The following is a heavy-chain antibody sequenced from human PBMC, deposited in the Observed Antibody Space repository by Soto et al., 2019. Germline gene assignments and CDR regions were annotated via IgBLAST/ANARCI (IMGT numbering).Heavy chain of an antibody. CDR2: IYHSGST. Sequence: TRYLTCAVSGGSISSGGYSWSWIRQPPGKGLEWIGYIYHSGSTYYNPSLKSRVTISVDRSKNQFSLKLSSVTAADTAVYYCARGSNVDTAMVSNWFDPWGQGTLVTVSS. D-gene: IGHD5-18*01. CDR3: ARGSNVDTAMVSNWFDP. CDR1: GGSISSGGYS. V-gene: IGHV4-30-2*01. J-gene: IGHJ5*02.